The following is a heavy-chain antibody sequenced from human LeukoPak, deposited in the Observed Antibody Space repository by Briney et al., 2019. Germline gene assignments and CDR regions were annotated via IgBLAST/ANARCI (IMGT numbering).Heavy chain of an antibody. D-gene: IGHD2-15*01. Sequence: SETLSLTCTVSGGSISSYYWSWIRQPAGKGLEWIGRIYTSGSTNYNPSLKSRVTMSVDTSKNQFSLKLSSVTAADTAVYYCARHCSGGSCAKTGVTGKYFDYWGQGTLVTVSS. V-gene: IGHV4-4*07. CDR2: IYTSGST. CDR1: GGSISSYY. J-gene: IGHJ4*02. CDR3: ARHCSGGSCAKTGVTGKYFDY.